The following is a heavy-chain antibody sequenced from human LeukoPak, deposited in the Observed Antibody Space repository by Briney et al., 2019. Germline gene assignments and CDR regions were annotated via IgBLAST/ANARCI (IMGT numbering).Heavy chain of an antibody. J-gene: IGHJ4*02. CDR1: GFTFSSYW. Sequence: AGGSLRLSCAASGFTFSSYWMHWVRQAPGKGLVWVSRINSDGSSTSYADSVKGRFTISRDNAKNTLYLQMNSLRADDTAVYYCARDGSGGYSYGNFDYWGQGTLVTVSS. V-gene: IGHV3-74*01. CDR3: ARDGSGGYSYGNFDY. D-gene: IGHD5-18*01. CDR2: INSDGSST.